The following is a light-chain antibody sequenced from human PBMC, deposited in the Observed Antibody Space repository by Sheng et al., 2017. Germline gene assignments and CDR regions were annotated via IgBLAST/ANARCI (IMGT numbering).Light chain of an antibody. CDR3: QQFLSYPIT. J-gene: IGKJ5*01. Sequence: AIQLTQSPSSLSASVGDRVTITCRASQDIRSSSAWYQYKPGRTPKLLIYSASILMRGVPSRFSGSGSGTEFILTINSLQPEDFASYSCQQFLSYPITFGQGTRLEIK. V-gene: IGKV1-13*02. CDR1: QDIRSS. CDR2: SAS.